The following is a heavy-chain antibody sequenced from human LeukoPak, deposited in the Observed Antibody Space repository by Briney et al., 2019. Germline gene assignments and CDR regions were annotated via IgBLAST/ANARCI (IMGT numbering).Heavy chain of an antibody. Sequence: GRSLGLSCAASGFTFDDYAMHWVRQAPGKGLEWVSGISWNGGSIGYADSVKGRFTISRDNAKNSLYLQMNSLRAEDTAVYYCARDWYYYGSGSDYWGQGTLVTVSS. V-gene: IGHV3-9*01. D-gene: IGHD3-10*01. J-gene: IGHJ4*02. CDR2: ISWNGGSI. CDR3: ARDWYYYGSGSDY. CDR1: GFTFDDYA.